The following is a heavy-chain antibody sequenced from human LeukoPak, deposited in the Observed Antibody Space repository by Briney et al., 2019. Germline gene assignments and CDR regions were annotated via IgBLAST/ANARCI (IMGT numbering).Heavy chain of an antibody. V-gene: IGHV3-30*03. CDR3: ARDSHAPDIDMVSCYFDY. Sequence: GGSLRLSCAASGFTFSSYGMHWVRQAPGKGLEWVAVISYDGGNKYYADSVKGRFTISRDNSKNTLFLRMNNLRAEDTAVYYCARDSHAPDIDMVSCYFDYWGQGTLVTVSS. J-gene: IGHJ4*02. CDR2: ISYDGGNK. CDR1: GFTFSSYG. D-gene: IGHD5-18*01.